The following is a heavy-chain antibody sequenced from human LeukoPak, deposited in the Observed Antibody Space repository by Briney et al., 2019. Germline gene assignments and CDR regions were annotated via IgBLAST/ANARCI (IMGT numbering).Heavy chain of an antibody. CDR1: GGSISTYY. Sequence: SETLSLTCTVSGGSISTYYWSWIRQPPGKGLEWIGYIYYSGSTNYKPSLKSRVTMSVDTSKNQFSLRLSSVTAADTAVYYCAREGVTHNWFDPWGQGTLVTVSS. CDR2: IYYSGST. D-gene: IGHD4-11*01. J-gene: IGHJ5*02. CDR3: AREGVTHNWFDP. V-gene: IGHV4-59*01.